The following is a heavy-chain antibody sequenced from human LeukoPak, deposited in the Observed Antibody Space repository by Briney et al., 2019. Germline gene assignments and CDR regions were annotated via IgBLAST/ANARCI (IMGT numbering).Heavy chain of an antibody. CDR2: ISYDGSNK. V-gene: IGHV3-30-3*01. CDR1: GFTFSSYA. D-gene: IGHD6-19*01. CDR3: ARDQGSAWAPFDP. Sequence: PGGSLRLSCAASGFTFSSYAMHWVRQAPGKGPEWVAVISYDGSNKYYADSVKGRFTISRDNSKNTLYLQMNSLRAEDTAVYYCARDQGSAWAPFDPWGQGTLVTVSS. J-gene: IGHJ5*02.